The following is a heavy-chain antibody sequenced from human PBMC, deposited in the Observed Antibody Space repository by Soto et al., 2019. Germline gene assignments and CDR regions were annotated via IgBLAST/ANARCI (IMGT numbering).Heavy chain of an antibody. V-gene: IGHV4-59*08. CDR3: VRQGIDYLHGLVDV. CDR1: SGPDRSHN. Sequence: QVQLQQSGPRLVKPSETLSLTCTVSSGPDRSHNWGWVRQPPGRGLEWIGYVYYTGDTAYNPSLRGWVTTSADTSTNDISLTLNSVTAADTAVYYCVRQGIDYLHGLVDVWGKGTTVSVSS. D-gene: IGHD4-17*01. CDR2: VYYTGDT. J-gene: IGHJ6*04.